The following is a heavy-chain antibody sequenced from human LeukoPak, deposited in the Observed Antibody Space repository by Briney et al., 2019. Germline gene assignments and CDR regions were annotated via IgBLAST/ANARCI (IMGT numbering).Heavy chain of an antibody. V-gene: IGHV1-69*13. D-gene: IGHD6-13*01. CDR1: GGTFSSYA. Sequence: GASVKVSCKASGGTFSSYAISWVRQAPGQGLEWMGGIIPIFGTANYAQKFQGRVTITADESTSTAYMELSSLRSEDTAVYYCARDVNPYSSSFDYWGQGTLVTVSS. CDR3: ARDVNPYSSSFDY. CDR2: IIPIFGTA. J-gene: IGHJ4*02.